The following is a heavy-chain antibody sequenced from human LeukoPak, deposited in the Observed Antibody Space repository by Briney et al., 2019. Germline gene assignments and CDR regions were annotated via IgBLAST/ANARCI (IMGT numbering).Heavy chain of an antibody. CDR2: ISYSDTAK. Sequence: PGGSLRLSCAASGFIFTSYSMNWVRQAPGKGLEWLSYISYSDTAKYYADSVKGRFTISRDNAENSLHLQMNSLRDEDTAVYYCARHFDRSGFYRDAFDVWGQGTMVTVSS. CDR3: ARHFDRSGFYRDAFDV. V-gene: IGHV3-48*02. CDR1: GFIFTSYS. D-gene: IGHD3-22*01. J-gene: IGHJ3*01.